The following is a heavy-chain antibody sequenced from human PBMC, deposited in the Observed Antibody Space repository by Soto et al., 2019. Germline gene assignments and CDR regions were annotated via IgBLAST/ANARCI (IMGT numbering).Heavy chain of an antibody. CDR2: TYYRSKWYN. CDR1: GDSVSSNSAA. Sequence: PSQTLSLTCAISGDSVSSNSAAWNWIRQSPSRGLEWLGRTYYRSKWYNDYVVSVKSRITINPDTSKNQFSLQLNSVTPEDTAVYYCARATGCSGGSCYPWRGNYYYGMDVWGQGTTVTVSS. V-gene: IGHV6-1*01. J-gene: IGHJ6*02. CDR3: ARATGCSGGSCYPWRGNYYYGMDV. D-gene: IGHD2-15*01.